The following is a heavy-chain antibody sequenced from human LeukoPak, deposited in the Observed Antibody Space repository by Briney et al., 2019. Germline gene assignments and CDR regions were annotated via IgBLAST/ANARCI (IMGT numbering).Heavy chain of an antibody. CDR3: ARDRLLRGGQYYFDY. V-gene: IGHV4-59*01. CDR1: GDSISSYY. Sequence: PSETLSLTCTVSGDSISSYYWSWIRQPPGKGLEWIGYIYYSGCTNYNPSLKSRVTMSVDTSKTQFSLKLSSVTAADTAVYYCARDRLLRGGQYYFDYWGQGTLVTVSS. J-gene: IGHJ4*02. D-gene: IGHD4-17*01. CDR2: IYYSGCT.